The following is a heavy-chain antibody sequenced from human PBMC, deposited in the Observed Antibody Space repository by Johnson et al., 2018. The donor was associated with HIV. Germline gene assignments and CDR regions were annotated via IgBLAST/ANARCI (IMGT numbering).Heavy chain of an antibody. V-gene: IGHV3-30*03. J-gene: IGHJ3*02. CDR1: GFTFSNAW. D-gene: IGHD3-3*01. CDR2: ISYDGSNK. Sequence: QVQLVESGGGLVKPGGSLRLSCAASGFTFSNAWMSWVRQGPGKGLEWVAVISYDGSNKYYADSVKGRFTISRDNSKNTLYLQMNSLRAEDTAVYYCAREGLFSDAFDIWGQGTMVTVSS. CDR3: AREGLFSDAFDI.